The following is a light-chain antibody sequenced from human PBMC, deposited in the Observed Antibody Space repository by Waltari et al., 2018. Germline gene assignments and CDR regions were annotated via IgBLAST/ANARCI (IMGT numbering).Light chain of an antibody. J-gene: IGLJ2*01. Sequence: QSALTQPASVSGSPGQSITIPCTGTSSDVGGYNYVSHVSWYQQHPGTAPKLMIYDDTNRPSGVSMRYSGSTSDNAASLTITGLGSEDEAEYYCSSHTSSSVVVGGGTKLTV. V-gene: IGLV2-14*03. CDR1: SSDVGGYNY. CDR2: DDT. CDR3: SSHTSSSVV.